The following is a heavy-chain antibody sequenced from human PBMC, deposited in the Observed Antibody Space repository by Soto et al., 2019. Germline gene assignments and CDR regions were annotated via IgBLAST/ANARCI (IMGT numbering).Heavy chain of an antibody. CDR3: AKRRGDGGHFDY. CDR2: VSIGGST. D-gene: IGHD2-21*02. Sequence: DVQLLESGGGLVQPAGSLRLSCAASGFTFSSYAMGWVRQGPGKGLEWVAVVSIGGSTHYADSVRGRFTISRDNSKNTLSLQIKSLTAEDTAVYFCAKRRGDGGHFDYWGQGALVTVSS. CDR1: GFTFSSYA. J-gene: IGHJ4*02. V-gene: IGHV3-23*01.